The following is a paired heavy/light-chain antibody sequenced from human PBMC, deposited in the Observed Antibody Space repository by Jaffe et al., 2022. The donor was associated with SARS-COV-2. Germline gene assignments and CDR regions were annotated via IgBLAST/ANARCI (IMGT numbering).Light chain of an antibody. CDR3: CSHTSSSSTSYV. V-gene: IGLV2-14*01. CDR2: DVS. CDR1: SSDVGAYNY. J-gene: IGLJ1*01. Sequence: QSALTQPASVSASPGQSITISCTGTSSDVGAYNYVSWYQQHPGKAPQLMMYDVSNRPSGVSNRFSGSKSGNTASLTISGLQAEDEADYYCCSHTSSSSTSYVFGTGTKVTVL.
Heavy chain of an antibody. J-gene: IGHJ4*02. D-gene: IGHD2-15*01. CDR2: VNTNSGDT. CDR3: AREDCSGGSCSTYYFDY. CDR1: GYTFTRYY. Sequence: QVQLVQSGAEAKKPGASVKVSCKASGYTFTRYYMHWVRQAPGQGLEWMGIVNTNSGDTRYAQKFQGRVTMTRDTSTSTVYMELSSLRSEDTAVYYCAREDCSGGSCSTYYFDYWGQGTLVTVSS. V-gene: IGHV1-46*01.